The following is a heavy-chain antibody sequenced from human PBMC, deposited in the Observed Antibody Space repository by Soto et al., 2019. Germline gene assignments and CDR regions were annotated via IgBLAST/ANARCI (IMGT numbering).Heavy chain of an antibody. Sequence: GASVKVSCKASGYTFTSYDINWVRQATGQGLEWMGWMNPNSGNTGYAQKFQGRVTMTRNTSISTAYMELSSLRSEDTAVYYCARVIQPALRYFDWFSPAAAFDIWGQGKMVTVSS. J-gene: IGHJ3*02. CDR3: ARVIQPALRYFDWFSPAAAFDI. V-gene: IGHV1-8*01. CDR2: MNPNSGNT. D-gene: IGHD3-9*01. CDR1: GYTFTSYD.